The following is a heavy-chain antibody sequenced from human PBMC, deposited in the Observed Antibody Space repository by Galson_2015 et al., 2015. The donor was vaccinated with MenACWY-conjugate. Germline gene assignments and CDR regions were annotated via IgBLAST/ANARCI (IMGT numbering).Heavy chain of an antibody. CDR3: VREGYYFDY. CDR2: TYYRSKWYN. CDR1: GDSVSSNSAA. V-gene: IGHV6-1*01. J-gene: IGHJ4*01. Sequence: CAISGDSVSSNSAAWNWIRQSPSRGLEWLGKTYYRSKWYNDYAVSVKNRITINPDTSNNQFSLQLNSVTPDDTAVYYCVREGYYFDYWGHGTLVTVSS.